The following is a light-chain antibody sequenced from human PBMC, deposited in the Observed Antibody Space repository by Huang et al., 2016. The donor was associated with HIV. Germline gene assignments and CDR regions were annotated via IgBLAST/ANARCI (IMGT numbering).Light chain of an antibody. V-gene: IGKV3-20*01. Sequence: EIVLTQSPGTLSLSPGERATLSCRASQTISSNYLAWYRQQSGQAPSLPIYGASNRATDIPDRFSGSGSGTDFTLTISRLEPEDFAVYYCQQYGDSPSFTFGPGTKVDI. J-gene: IGKJ3*01. CDR2: GAS. CDR1: QTISSNY. CDR3: QQYGDSPSFT.